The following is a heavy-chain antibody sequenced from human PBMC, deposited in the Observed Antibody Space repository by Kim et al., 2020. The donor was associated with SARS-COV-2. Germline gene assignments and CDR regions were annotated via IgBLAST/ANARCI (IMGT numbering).Heavy chain of an antibody. D-gene: IGHD2-2*02. V-gene: IGHV4-34*01. CDR3: ARGRAGVVPAPILGIGPHYDYFIMDV. J-gene: IGHJ6*02. Sequence: SETLSLTCAVYGGSFSGHYWSWIRQPPGKGLEWIGEIHQSGSTNYSPSLKSRVTISVDTSKNQFSLRLSSVTAADTGFYYCARGRAGVVPAPILGIGPHYDYFIMDVWGHGTTVTVSS. CDR1: GGSFSGHY. CDR2: IHQSGST.